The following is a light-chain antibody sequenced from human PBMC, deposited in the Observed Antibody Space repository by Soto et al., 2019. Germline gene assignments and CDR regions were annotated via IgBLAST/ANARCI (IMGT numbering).Light chain of an antibody. CDR1: SSDVGGYNY. Sequence: QSVLTQPASVSGSPGQSITISCTGTSSDVGGYNYVSWYQQHPGKAPKLMIYDVSNRPSGVSNRFSGSKSGNTASLTISGLQAEDEADYYCSSYTSSSTPYCVFGTGTKVT. CDR2: DVS. V-gene: IGLV2-14*01. CDR3: SSYTSSSTPYCV. J-gene: IGLJ1*01.